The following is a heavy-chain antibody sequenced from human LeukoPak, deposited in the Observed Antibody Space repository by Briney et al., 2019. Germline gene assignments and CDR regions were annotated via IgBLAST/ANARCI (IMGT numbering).Heavy chain of an antibody. Sequence: GGSLRLSCAASGFTFSSYSMNWVRQAPGKGPEWVSSITSRSSNIYYADSVKGRFTISRDNAKNSLYLQMNSLRAEDTAVYYCASSVRDGYNYGTFDYWGQGTLVTVSS. D-gene: IGHD5-24*01. CDR2: ITSRSSNI. V-gene: IGHV3-21*01. CDR3: ASSVRDGYNYGTFDY. CDR1: GFTFSSYS. J-gene: IGHJ4*02.